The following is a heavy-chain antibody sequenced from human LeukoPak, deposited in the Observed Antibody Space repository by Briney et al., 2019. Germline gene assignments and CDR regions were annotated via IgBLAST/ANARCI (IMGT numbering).Heavy chain of an antibody. Sequence: ASVKVSCKASRYTFSGNVMHWVRQAPGQRLEWMGWINGADGDTKYSERLQDRVTITRDTSANTVYMELNSLRFEDTAVYYYATERLGGTWFDPWGQGTQVTVSS. V-gene: IGHV1-3*01. CDR1: RYTFSGNV. CDR2: INGADGDT. D-gene: IGHD3-10*01. J-gene: IGHJ5*02. CDR3: ATERLGGTWFDP.